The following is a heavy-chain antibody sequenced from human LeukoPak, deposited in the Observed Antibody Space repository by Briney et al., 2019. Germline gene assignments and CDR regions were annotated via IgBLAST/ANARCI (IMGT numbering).Heavy chain of an antibody. CDR3: ARRSSSGGYFDY. Sequence: GGSLRLSCAASGFTFSSYAMSWVRQAPGKGLEGVSAITGSGDSTYYADSVKGRFTFSRDNSKNTLYLQMNSLRAEDTAVYYCARRSSSGGYFDYWGQGTLVTVSS. CDR2: ITGSGDST. CDR1: GFTFSSYA. J-gene: IGHJ4*02. D-gene: IGHD3-22*01. V-gene: IGHV3-23*01.